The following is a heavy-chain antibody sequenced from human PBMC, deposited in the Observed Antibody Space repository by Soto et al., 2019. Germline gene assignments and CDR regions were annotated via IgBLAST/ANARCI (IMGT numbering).Heavy chain of an antibody. CDR3: YGMDV. J-gene: IGHJ6*02. Sequence: GESLKVSCKGSGYSFTSYWIGWVRQMPGKGLEWMGIIYPGDSDTRYSPSFQGQVTISAEDTAVYYCAKDLGAKVNTAMDDYYYGMDVWGQGTTVTVSS. D-gene: IGHD5-18*01. CDR2: IYPGDSDT. CDR1: GYSFTSYW. V-gene: IGHV5-51*01.